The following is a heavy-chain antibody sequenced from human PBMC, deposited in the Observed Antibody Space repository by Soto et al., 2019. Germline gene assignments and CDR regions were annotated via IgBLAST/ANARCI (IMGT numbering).Heavy chain of an antibody. V-gene: IGHV3-23*01. CDR1: GFTFSNYA. Sequence: EVQLLESGGGLVQPGRSLRLSCAASGFTFSNYAMSWVRQAPGQGLDWVSAISGSGDTTYYADSVKGRFTISRDNSKNTRFLQMNSLRAEDAAVYYCAKFFVETGSNSGWPWSFHYWGQGTLVTVSS. D-gene: IGHD6-25*01. CDR3: AKFFVETGSNSGWPWSFHY. J-gene: IGHJ4*02. CDR2: ISGSGDTT.